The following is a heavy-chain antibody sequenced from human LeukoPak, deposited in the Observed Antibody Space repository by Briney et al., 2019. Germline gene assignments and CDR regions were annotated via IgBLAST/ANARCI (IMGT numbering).Heavy chain of an antibody. CDR1: GYIFINHG. CDR2: ITAYNGRT. J-gene: IGHJ4*02. Sequence: ASVKVSRKASGYIFINHGISYVRPAPGQGLEWMGWITAYNGRTESGPKFQDRVTMSTDSSTSRAHGELRRLASYDTAVYYCGRWAPNLKDSWGQGTLVTVSS. CDR3: GRWAPNLKDS. V-gene: IGHV1-18*01.